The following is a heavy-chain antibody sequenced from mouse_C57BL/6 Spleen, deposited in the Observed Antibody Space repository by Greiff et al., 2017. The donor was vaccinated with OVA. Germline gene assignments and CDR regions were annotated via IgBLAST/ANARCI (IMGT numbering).Heavy chain of an antibody. D-gene: IGHD1-1*01. V-gene: IGHV1-81*01. Sequence: QVQLQQSGAELARPGASVKLSCKASGYTFTSYGISWVKQRTGQGLEWIGEIYPRSGNTYYNEKFKGKATLTADKSSSTAYMELRSLTSEDSAVYFCAKFITTVVDAWFAYWGQGTLVTVSA. CDR3: AKFITTVVDAWFAY. CDR1: GYTFTSYG. CDR2: IYPRSGNT. J-gene: IGHJ3*01.